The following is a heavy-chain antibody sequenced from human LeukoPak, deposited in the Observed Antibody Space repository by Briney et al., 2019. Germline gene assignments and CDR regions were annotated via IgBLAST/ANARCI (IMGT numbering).Heavy chain of an antibody. CDR3: AREPTNYYGSGSYPLDY. CDR2: ISSSSSYI. CDR1: GFTFSSYS. Sequence: GGSLRLSCAASGFTFSSYSMNWVRQAPGKGLEWVSSISSSSSYIYYADSVKGRFTISRDNAKNSLYLQMNSLRAEDTAVYYCAREPTNYYGSGSYPLDYWGQGTLVTVSS. J-gene: IGHJ4*02. D-gene: IGHD3-10*01. V-gene: IGHV3-21*01.